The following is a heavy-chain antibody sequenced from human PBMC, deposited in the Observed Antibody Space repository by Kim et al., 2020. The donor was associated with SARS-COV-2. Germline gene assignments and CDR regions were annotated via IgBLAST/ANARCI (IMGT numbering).Heavy chain of an antibody. CDR3: ARDVVVPAATNYYYYYGRDV. CDR1: GGSISSGGYY. J-gene: IGHJ6*04. V-gene: IGHV4-31*03. CDR2: IYYSGST. Sequence: SETLSLTCTVSGGSISSGGYYWSWIRQHPGKGLEWIGYIYYSGSTYYNPSLKGRVTISVDTSKNQFSLKLSSVTAADTAVYYCARDVVVPAATNYYYYYGRDVWAKGTTVTVSS. D-gene: IGHD2-2*01.